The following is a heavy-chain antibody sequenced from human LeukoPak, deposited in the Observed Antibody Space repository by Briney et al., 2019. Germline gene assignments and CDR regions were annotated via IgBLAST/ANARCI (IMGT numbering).Heavy chain of an antibody. Sequence: GGSLRLSCAASGFTFNNFGMHWVRQAPGEGLEWVSFIGYEGVHKYYADSVKGRFTISKDNSKATLYLQMNSLRPEDTAVYYCAKDLHGGYSSDYWGQGTLVTVFS. CDR3: AKDLHGGYSSDY. D-gene: IGHD4-23*01. J-gene: IGHJ4*02. CDR2: IGYEGVHK. V-gene: IGHV3-30*02. CDR1: GFTFNNFG.